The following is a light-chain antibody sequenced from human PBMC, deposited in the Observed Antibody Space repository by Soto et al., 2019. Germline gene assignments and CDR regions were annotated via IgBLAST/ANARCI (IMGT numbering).Light chain of an antibody. Sequence: EIVLTQSPATLSLSPGERATLSCRASQSVSSQLAWYQQQPGQAPRLLIYDASNRATGIPARFSGSGSGTDFTLTISRLEPEDFAVYYCHQRSNWPRTFGQGTKVEIK. V-gene: IGKV3-11*01. CDR2: DAS. J-gene: IGKJ1*01. CDR1: QSVSSQ. CDR3: HQRSNWPRT.